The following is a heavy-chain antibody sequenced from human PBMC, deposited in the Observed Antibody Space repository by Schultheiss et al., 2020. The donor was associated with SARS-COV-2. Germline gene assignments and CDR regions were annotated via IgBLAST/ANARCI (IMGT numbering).Heavy chain of an antibody. CDR1: GFTFSSYG. CDR2: IWYDGSNK. CDR3: ARDGSGSYPRGYGMDV. D-gene: IGHD1-26*01. V-gene: IGHV3-33*01. J-gene: IGHJ6*04. Sequence: GGSLRLSCAASGFTFSSYGMHWVRQAPGKGLEWVAVIWYDGSNKYYADSVKGRFTISRDNSKNTLYLQMNSLRAEDTAVYYCARDGSGSYPRGYGMDVWGKGPRSPSPQ.